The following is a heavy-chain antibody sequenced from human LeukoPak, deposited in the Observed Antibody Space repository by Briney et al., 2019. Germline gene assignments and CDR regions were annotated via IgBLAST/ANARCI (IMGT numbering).Heavy chain of an antibody. D-gene: IGHD6-19*01. Sequence: GESLKISCKGSGYSFTSYWIGWVRQMPGKGLEWMGIIYPGDSDTRYSPSFQGQVTISAGKSISTAYLQWSSLKASDTAMYYCARLSPPRQWLVPGIDYWGQGTLVTVSS. J-gene: IGHJ4*02. CDR3: ARLSPPRQWLVPGIDY. CDR1: GYSFTSYW. CDR2: IYPGDSDT. V-gene: IGHV5-51*01.